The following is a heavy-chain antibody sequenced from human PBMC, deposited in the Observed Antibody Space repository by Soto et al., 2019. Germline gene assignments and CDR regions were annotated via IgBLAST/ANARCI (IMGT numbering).Heavy chain of an antibody. D-gene: IGHD3-10*01. CDR2: INHSGST. J-gene: IGHJ4*02. V-gene: IGHV4-34*01. CDR3: ARERRGMVRGVIPFDY. Sequence: SETLSLTCSVYGWSFSGYYWSWIRQPPGKGLEWIGEINHSGSTNYNPSLKSRVTISVDTSKNQFSLKLSSVTAADTAVYYCARERRGMVRGVIPFDYWGQGTLVTVSS. CDR1: GWSFSGYY.